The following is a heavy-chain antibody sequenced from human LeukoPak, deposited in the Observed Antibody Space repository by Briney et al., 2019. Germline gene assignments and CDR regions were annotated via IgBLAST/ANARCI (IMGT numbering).Heavy chain of an antibody. Sequence: GGSLRLSCAASGFTFSSYAMSWVRQAPGKGREWVSAISGSGGSTDYADSVKGRFTSSRDNSKHTLYLQMNSLRAEDTAVYYCAKGLVGAKYYWGQGTLVTVSS. J-gene: IGHJ4*02. V-gene: IGHV3-23*01. CDR3: AKGLVGAKYY. CDR1: GFTFSSYA. CDR2: ISGSGGST. D-gene: IGHD1-26*01.